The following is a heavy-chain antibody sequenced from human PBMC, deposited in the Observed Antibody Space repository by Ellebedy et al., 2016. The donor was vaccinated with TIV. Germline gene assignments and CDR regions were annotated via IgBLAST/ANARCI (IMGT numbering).Heavy chain of an antibody. J-gene: IGHJ4*02. CDR2: INPDGSAD. CDR3: VTWGQIYCR. CDR1: GFIISGDW. D-gene: IGHD2-15*01. Sequence: GESLKISCAASGFIISGDWMSWVRQAPGKGLEWVAHINPDGSADYYVDSVKGRFTISRDNDKRSLFLQMNSLRVDDTAVYYCVTWGQIYCRWGQGSLVTISS. V-gene: IGHV3-7*03.